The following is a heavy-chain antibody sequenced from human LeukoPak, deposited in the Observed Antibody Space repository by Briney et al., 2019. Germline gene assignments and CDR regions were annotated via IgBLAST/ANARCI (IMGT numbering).Heavy chain of an antibody. J-gene: IGHJ4*02. D-gene: IGHD3-3*01. V-gene: IGHV3-23*01. CDR2: ISGSGDST. Sequence: GGSLRLSCAASGFTFSSHAMSWVRQAPGKGLEWVSVISGSGDSTYYADSVKGRFTISRDNSKNTLYLQMNSLRAEDTAVYYCAWGGSGYYAYWGQGTLVTVSS. CDR1: GFTFSSHA. CDR3: AWGGSGYYAY.